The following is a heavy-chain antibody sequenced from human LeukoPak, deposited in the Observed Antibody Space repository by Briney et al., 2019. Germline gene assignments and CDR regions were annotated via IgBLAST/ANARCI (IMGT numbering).Heavy chain of an antibody. Sequence: GQSLRLSCTTSGFAFDDFAMSWVRQPAGKGLEWVGFIRRRAYGGAAEYAASVKGRFIISRDDSKGIAYLQMNSLKTEDTAVYYCSRNGLVDFDYWGHGSRVIV. CDR3: SRNGLVDFDY. CDR1: GFAFDDFA. J-gene: IGHJ4*01. CDR2: IRRRAYGGAA. D-gene: IGHD2-8*01. V-gene: IGHV3-49*04.